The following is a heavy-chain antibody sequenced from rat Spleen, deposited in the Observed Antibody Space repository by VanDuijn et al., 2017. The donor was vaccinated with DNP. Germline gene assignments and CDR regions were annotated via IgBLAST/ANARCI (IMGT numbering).Heavy chain of an antibody. Sequence: EVQLVESGGGLVQPGRSLKLSCAASGFSFSDYDMAWVRQAPTKGLEWVACMSPTTRSSYYRDSVRGRFTVSRDDSTSTLYLQMDSLRSEDTATYYCTRQSARYGLWGYFDYWGQGVMVTVSS. J-gene: IGHJ2*01. CDR1: GFSFSDYD. CDR3: TRQSARYGLWGYFDY. D-gene: IGHD1-6*01. V-gene: IGHV5-25*01. CDR2: MSPTTRSS.